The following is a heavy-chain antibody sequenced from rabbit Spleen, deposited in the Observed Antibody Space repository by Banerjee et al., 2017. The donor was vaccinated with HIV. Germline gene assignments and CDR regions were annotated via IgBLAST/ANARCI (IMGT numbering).Heavy chain of an antibody. Sequence: QSLEESGGDLVKPGASLTLTCKASGIDFSSYYYMCWVRQAPGKGLEWIGCIYTGSGSTYYASWAKGRFTISKTSSTTVTLQMTSLTVADTATYFCARGFGSDLWGPGTLVTVS. J-gene: IGHJ4*01. V-gene: IGHV1S40*01. CDR1: GIDFSSYYY. CDR2: IYTGSGST. D-gene: IGHD3-1*01. CDR3: ARGFGSDL.